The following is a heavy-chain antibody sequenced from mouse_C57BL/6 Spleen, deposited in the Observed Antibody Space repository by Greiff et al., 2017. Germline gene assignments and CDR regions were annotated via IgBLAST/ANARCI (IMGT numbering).Heavy chain of an antibody. CDR3: ARIYYDYDDWYFDV. J-gene: IGHJ1*03. Sequence: QVQLQQSGPELVKPGASVKISCKASGYSFTSYYIHWVKQRPGQGLEWIGWIYPGSGNTKYNEKFKGKATLTADTSSSTAYMQLSSLTSEDSAVYYCARIYYDYDDWYFDVWGKGTTVTVSS. CDR1: GYSFTSYY. CDR2: IYPGSGNT. D-gene: IGHD2-4*01. V-gene: IGHV1-66*01.